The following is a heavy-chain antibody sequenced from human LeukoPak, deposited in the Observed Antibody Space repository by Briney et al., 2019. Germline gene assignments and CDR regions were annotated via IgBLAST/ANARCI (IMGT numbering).Heavy chain of an antibody. D-gene: IGHD6-13*01. CDR1: GASISSSSYY. CDR3: ATYLKTIAAAGFDY. V-gene: IGHV4-39*01. CDR2: IYYSGST. J-gene: IGHJ4*02. Sequence: PSETLSLTCTVSGASISSSSYYWGWIRQPPGKGLEWIGNIYYSGSTYYNPSLKSRVTISVDTSKNQFSLKLTSVTAADTAVYYCATYLKTIAAAGFDYWGQGTLVTVSS.